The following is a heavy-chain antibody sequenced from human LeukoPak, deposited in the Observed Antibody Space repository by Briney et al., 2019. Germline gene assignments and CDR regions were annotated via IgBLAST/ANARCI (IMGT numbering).Heavy chain of an antibody. J-gene: IGHJ4*02. V-gene: IGHV4-61*02. Sequence: KPSQTLSLTCTVSGGSISSGSYYWSWIRQPAGKGLEWIGRIYTSGSTNYNPSLKSRATISVDTSKNQFSLKLSSVTAADTAVYYCAREDWNDGTVDYWGQGTLVTVSS. CDR3: AREDWNDGTVDY. CDR2: IYTSGST. CDR1: GGSISSGSYY. D-gene: IGHD1-1*01.